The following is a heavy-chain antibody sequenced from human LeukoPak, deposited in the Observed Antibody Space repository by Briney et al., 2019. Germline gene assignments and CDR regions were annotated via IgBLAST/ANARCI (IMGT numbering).Heavy chain of an antibody. CDR2: IRYDGSNK. CDR1: GFTFSSYG. J-gene: IGHJ4*02. V-gene: IGHV3-30*02. D-gene: IGHD6-19*01. CDR3: ARSGWADTTADY. Sequence: GGSLRLSCAASGFTFSSYGMHWVRQAPGKGLEWVAFIRYDGSNKYYADSVKGRFTISRDNSKNTLYLQMNSLRAEDTAVYYCARSGWADTTADYWGQGTLVTVSS.